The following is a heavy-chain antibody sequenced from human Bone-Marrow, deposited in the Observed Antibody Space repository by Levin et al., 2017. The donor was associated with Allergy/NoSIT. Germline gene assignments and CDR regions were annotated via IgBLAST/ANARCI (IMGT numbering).Heavy chain of an antibody. CDR3: ARDMYTPYAMDV. Sequence: SGGSLRLSCAASGFTFSSYTMNWVRQAPGKGLEWVASISSSGSYIYYEDSVKGRFTISRDNARNSLFLQMSSLRAEDTALYFCARDMYTPYAMDVWGQGTTVTVSS. CDR2: ISSSGSYI. V-gene: IGHV3-21*01. CDR1: GFTFSSYT. J-gene: IGHJ6*02. D-gene: IGHD2-2*01.